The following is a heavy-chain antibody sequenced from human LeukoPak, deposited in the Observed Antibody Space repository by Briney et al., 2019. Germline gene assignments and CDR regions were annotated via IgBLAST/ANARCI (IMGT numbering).Heavy chain of an antibody. CDR3: ARGVHEGFLEWVGDY. V-gene: IGHV3-48*01. CDR2: INNSSNSI. D-gene: IGHD3-3*01. J-gene: IGHJ4*02. CDR1: GFTFSSYS. Sequence: GGSLRLSCVASGFTFSSYSMNWVRQAPGKGLEWVSYINNSSNSIYKADSVKGRFTISRDNAKNSVYLQMDSLRVEDTAMYYCARGVHEGFLEWVGDYWGQGVMVTVSA.